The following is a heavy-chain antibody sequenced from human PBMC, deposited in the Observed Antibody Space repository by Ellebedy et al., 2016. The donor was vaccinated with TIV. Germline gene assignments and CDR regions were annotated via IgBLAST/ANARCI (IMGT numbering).Heavy chain of an antibody. CDR2: ISRSSTYI. D-gene: IGHD3-22*01. CDR3: ATSYDSSGYYPDY. J-gene: IGHJ4*02. CDR1: GFTFSSYS. Sequence: GESLKISCAASGFTFSSYSMNWVRQAPGKGLEWVSSISRSSTYIFYADSLKGRFTISRDNAKNSLYLQMNSLRAEDTAMYYCATSYDSSGYYPDYWGQGTLVTVSS. V-gene: IGHV3-21*01.